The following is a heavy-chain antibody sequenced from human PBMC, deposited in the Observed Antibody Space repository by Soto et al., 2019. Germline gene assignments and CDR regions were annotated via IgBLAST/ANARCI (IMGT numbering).Heavy chain of an antibody. D-gene: IGHD3-10*01. CDR2: ISGSGGST. CDR3: AKDGGFGELFYYYGMDV. Sequence: GSLRLSCAASGFTFSSYAMSWVRQAPGKGLEWVSAISGSGGSTYYADSVKGRFTISRDNSKNTLYLQMNSLRAEDTAVYYCAKDGGFGELFYYYGMDVWGQGTTVTVSS. V-gene: IGHV3-23*01. J-gene: IGHJ6*02. CDR1: GFTFSSYA.